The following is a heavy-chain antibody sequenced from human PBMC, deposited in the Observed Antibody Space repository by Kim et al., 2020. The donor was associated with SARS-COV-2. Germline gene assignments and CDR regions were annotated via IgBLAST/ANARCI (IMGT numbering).Heavy chain of an antibody. V-gene: IGHV4-59*01. CDR2: VYYSGNT. J-gene: IGHJ4*02. CDR3: ATVGYASSDSFDF. CDR1: VGHYF. Sequence: SETLSLTCTVSVGHYFWSCCRQPPGKALEWLGWVYYSGNTYYSPSLDSRVTLSEDKIKRKIYLKLPSVTAADAAIFYCATVGYASSDSFDFWSQGTLVAVSS. D-gene: IGHD2-2*03.